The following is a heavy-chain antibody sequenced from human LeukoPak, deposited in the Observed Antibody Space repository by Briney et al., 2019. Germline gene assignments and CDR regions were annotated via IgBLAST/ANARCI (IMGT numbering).Heavy chain of an antibody. CDR2: MNPNSGNT. Sequence: ASVKVSCKASGYTFTSYDINWVRQATGQGLEWMGWMNPNSGNTGYAQKFQGRVTMTRNTSISTAYMELSSLRSEDTAVYYCARDREVRGDGQYNWFDPWGQGTLVTVSS. CDR3: ARDREVRGDGQYNWFDP. J-gene: IGHJ5*02. CDR1: GYTFTSYD. V-gene: IGHV1-8*01. D-gene: IGHD3-10*01.